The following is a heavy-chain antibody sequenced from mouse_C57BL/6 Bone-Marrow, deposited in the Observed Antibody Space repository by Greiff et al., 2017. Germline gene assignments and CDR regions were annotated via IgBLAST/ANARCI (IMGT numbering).Heavy chain of an antibody. Sequence: EVQLQQSVAELVRPGASVKLSCTASGFNIKNTYMHWVKQRPEQGLEWIGRIDPANGNTKYAPKFQGKATITADTSSNTAYLQLSSLTSDDTAIYYWAIEMRLQGRAGYFDVWGTGTTVTVSS. V-gene: IGHV14-3*01. J-gene: IGHJ1*03. CDR3: AIEMRLQGRAGYFDV. D-gene: IGHD3-2*02. CDR2: IDPANGNT. CDR1: GFNIKNTY.